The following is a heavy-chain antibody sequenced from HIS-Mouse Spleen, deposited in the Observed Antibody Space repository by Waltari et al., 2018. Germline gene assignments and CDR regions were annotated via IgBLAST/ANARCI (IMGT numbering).Heavy chain of an antibody. CDR1: GGSFSGYY. V-gene: IGHV4-34*01. CDR3: ATLYSSSWYGVDY. Sequence: QVQLQQWGAGLLKPSETLSLTCAVYGGSFSGYYWTWIRQPPGKGLEWIGSIYYSGSTYYNPSLKSRVTISVDTSKNQFSLKLSSVTAADTAVYYCATLYSSSWYGVDYWGQGTLVTVSS. J-gene: IGHJ4*02. D-gene: IGHD6-13*01. CDR2: IYYSGST.